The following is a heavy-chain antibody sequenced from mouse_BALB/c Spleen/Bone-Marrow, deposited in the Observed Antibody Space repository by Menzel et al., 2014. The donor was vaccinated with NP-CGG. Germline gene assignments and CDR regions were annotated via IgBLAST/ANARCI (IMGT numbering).Heavy chain of an antibody. CDR3: ARDYDNDDGFAY. D-gene: IGHD2-4*01. Sequence: QVQLKQSGPGLVAPSQSLSITCTLSGFSLXSYGVHWVRQPPGKGLEWLAVIWSDGGTTYNSTLKSRLSISKDNSKSXVFLKMNSLQTDDTAVYFCARDYDNDDGFAYWGQGTLVTVSA. J-gene: IGHJ3*01. CDR1: GFSLXSYG. CDR2: IWSDGGT. V-gene: IGHV2-6*03.